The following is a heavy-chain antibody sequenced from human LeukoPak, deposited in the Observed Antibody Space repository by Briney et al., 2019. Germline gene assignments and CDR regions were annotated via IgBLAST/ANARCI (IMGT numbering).Heavy chain of an antibody. V-gene: IGHV3-30*03. CDR3: ARDTPNPAAAAGTVMVDYGMDV. D-gene: IGHD6-13*01. Sequence: GGSLRLSCAASGFTFSSYGMHWVRQAPGKGLEWVAVISYDGSNKYYADSVKGRFTISRDNSKNTLYLQMNSLRAEDTAVYYCARDTPNPAAAAGTVMVDYGMDVWGQGTTVTVSS. CDR1: GFTFSSYG. CDR2: ISYDGSNK. J-gene: IGHJ6*02.